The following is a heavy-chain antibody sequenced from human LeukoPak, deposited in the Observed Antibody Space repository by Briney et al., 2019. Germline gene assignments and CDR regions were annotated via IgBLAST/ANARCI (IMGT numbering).Heavy chain of an antibody. J-gene: IGHJ3*02. V-gene: IGHV1-69*06. CDR1: GGTFSSYA. CDR3: ATPKRLDDAFDI. D-gene: IGHD6-25*01. Sequence: SVKVSCKASGGTFSSYAISWVRQAPGQGLEWMGGIIPIFGTANYAQKFQGRVTITADKSTSTAYMELSSLRSEDTAVYYCATPKRLDDAFDIWGQGTMVTVSS. CDR2: IIPIFGTA.